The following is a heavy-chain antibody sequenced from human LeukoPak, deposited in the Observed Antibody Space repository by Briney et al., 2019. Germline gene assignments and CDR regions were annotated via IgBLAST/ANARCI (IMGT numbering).Heavy chain of an antibody. CDR3: ARSGSPDVYGLDV. D-gene: IGHD1-26*01. J-gene: IGHJ6*02. CDR1: GFSFNTYW. V-gene: IGHV3-7*01. Sequence: GGSLRLSCEASGFSFNTYWMIWVRQAPGKGLEWVADIRPDGSEQYYLGSVKGRFTISRDNAKDSLYLEMNSLRPEDRAVYYCARSGSPDVYGLDVWGQGTTVTVFS. CDR2: IRPDGSEQ.